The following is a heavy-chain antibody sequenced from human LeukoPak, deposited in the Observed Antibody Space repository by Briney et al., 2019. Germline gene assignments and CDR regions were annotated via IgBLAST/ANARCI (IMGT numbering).Heavy chain of an antibody. V-gene: IGHV4-31*03. CDR1: GGSIISGGDY. Sequence: SQTLSLTCTVSGGSIISGGDYWSWIRQHPGQALEWIGSTNHSGSTHYNPSFESRVTISVDASKNQFPLKLSSVTAADTAVYYCARDRTYSSSWYYFDYWGQGTLVTVSS. D-gene: IGHD6-13*01. CDR3: ARDRTYSSSWYYFDY. J-gene: IGHJ4*02. CDR2: TNHSGST.